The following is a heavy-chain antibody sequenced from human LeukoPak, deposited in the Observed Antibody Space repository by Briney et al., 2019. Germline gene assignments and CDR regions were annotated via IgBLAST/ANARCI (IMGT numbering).Heavy chain of an antibody. J-gene: IGHJ5*02. Sequence: GGSLRLSCAASGFTFSSYEMNWVRQAPGKGLEWVSYISSSGSTIYYADSVKGRFTISRDNAKNSLYPQMNSLRAEDTAVYYCARERNWFDPWGQGTLVTVSS. CDR3: ARERNWFDP. V-gene: IGHV3-48*03. CDR1: GFTFSSYE. CDR2: ISSSGSTI.